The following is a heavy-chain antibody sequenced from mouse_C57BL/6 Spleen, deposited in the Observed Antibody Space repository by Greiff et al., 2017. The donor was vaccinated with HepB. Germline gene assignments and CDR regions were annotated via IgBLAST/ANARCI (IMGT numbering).Heavy chain of an antibody. CDR3: ARGKDGNFFDY. V-gene: IGHV1-52*01. J-gene: IGHJ2*01. Sequence: QVQLQQPGAELVRPGSSVKLSCKASGYTFTSYWMHWVKQRPIQGLEWIGNIDPSDSDTHYNQKFKDKATLTVDKSSSTSYMQLSSLTSEDSAVYYCARGKDGNFFDYWGQGTTLTVSS. CDR2: IDPSDSDT. CDR1: GYTFTSYW. D-gene: IGHD2-1*01.